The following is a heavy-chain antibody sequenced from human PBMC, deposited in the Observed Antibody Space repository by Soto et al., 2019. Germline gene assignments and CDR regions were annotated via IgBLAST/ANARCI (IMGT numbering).Heavy chain of an antibody. V-gene: IGHV4-30-4*01. D-gene: IGHD1-7*01. CDR3: ATMGTPATGLYYFDY. CDR2: ISYSGST. Sequence: QVQLQESGPGLVKPSQTLSLTCTVSGGSISSGNYYWSWIRQPPGKGLGWIGFISYSGSTYYNASLKSRVTISVDMSKNQFSPNLNSVTAADTAVYYCATMGTPATGLYYFDYWGQGTLVTVSS. J-gene: IGHJ4*02. CDR1: GGSISSGNYY.